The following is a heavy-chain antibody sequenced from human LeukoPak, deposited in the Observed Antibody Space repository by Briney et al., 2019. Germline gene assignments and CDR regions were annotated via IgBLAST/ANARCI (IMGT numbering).Heavy chain of an antibody. J-gene: IGHJ4*02. D-gene: IGHD6-13*01. CDR3: VRGIATEGAEY. CDR2: IDTDGSTT. CDR1: GFTFSSYW. Sequence: TGGSLRLSCAASGFTFSSYWMHWVRQAPGKGLVWVSRIDTDGSTTTYADSVKGRFTISRDNAKNTLYLQMNSLRPEDTAVYYCVRGIATEGAEYWGQGTLVTVSS. V-gene: IGHV3-74*01.